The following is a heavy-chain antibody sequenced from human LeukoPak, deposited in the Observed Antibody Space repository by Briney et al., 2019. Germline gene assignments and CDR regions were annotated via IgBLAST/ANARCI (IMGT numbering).Heavy chain of an antibody. CDR3: TRVDDFWSGYYRVYYYMDV. CDR1: GFTFGDYA. J-gene: IGHJ6*03. Sequence: GGSLRLSCTASGFTFGDYAMSWVRQAPGKGLEWVGFIKSKAYGGTTEYAPSVKGRFTISRDDSKSIAYLQMNSLKTEDTAVYYCTRVDDFWSGYYRVYYYMDVWGKGTTVTVSS. D-gene: IGHD3-3*01. CDR2: IKSKAYGGTT. V-gene: IGHV3-49*04.